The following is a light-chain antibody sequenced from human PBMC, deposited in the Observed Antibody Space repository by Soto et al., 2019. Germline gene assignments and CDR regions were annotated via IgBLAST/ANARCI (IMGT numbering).Light chain of an antibody. CDR2: EVS. V-gene: IGLV2-14*01. CDR3: CSSAPESTYV. J-gene: IGLJ1*01. Sequence: QSALTQPASVSGSPGQSITISCTGTNSDVGGYNYVSWYQQHPGKAPKLMIYEVSKRPSGVSNRFSGSKSGNTASLTISGLQADDEADYFCCSSAPESTYVFGTGTKVTVL. CDR1: NSDVGGYNY.